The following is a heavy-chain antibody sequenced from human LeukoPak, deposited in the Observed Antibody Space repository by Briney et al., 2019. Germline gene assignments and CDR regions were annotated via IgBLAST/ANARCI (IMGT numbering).Heavy chain of an antibody. J-gene: IGHJ4*02. CDR1: GFTFSTYA. CDR3: AKKWGVGTTTLDYFDY. Sequence: GGSLRLSCAASGFTFSTYAMSWVRQAPGKGLEWVSGISGSAGSTYYADSVKGRFTISRDNSKNTLYLQMNSLTDDDTAVYYCAKKWGVGTTTLDYFDYWGQGTLVTVSS. V-gene: IGHV3-23*01. CDR2: ISGSAGST. D-gene: IGHD1-26*01.